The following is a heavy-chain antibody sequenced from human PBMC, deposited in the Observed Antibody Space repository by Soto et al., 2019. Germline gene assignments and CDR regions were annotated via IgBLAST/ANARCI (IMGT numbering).Heavy chain of an antibody. CDR3: ARGGASTRTFDY. CDR2: IYPSDSDT. V-gene: IGHV5-51*01. J-gene: IGHJ4*02. Sequence: PGESLKISCKGSGYNFAGYWIAWVRQMPGKGLELMGIIYPSDSDTRYRPSFQGQVTISADKSISSAYLQWSSLRASETAMYYCARGGASTRTFDYWGQGTPVTVSS. CDR1: GYNFAGYW. D-gene: IGHD1-1*01.